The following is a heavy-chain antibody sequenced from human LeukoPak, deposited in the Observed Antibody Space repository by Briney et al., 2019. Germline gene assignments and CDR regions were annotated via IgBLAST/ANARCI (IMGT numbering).Heavy chain of an antibody. CDR2: IYYSGST. V-gene: IGHV4-39*07. Sequence: SETLSLTCTVSGGSISSSSYYWGWIRQPPGKGLEWIGSIYYSGSTYYNPSLKSRVTISVDTSKNQFSLKLSSVTAADTAVYYCARAYGYDFWSGYYNHFDPWGQGTLVTVSS. CDR3: ARAYGYDFWSGYYNHFDP. D-gene: IGHD3-3*01. CDR1: GGSISSSSYY. J-gene: IGHJ5*02.